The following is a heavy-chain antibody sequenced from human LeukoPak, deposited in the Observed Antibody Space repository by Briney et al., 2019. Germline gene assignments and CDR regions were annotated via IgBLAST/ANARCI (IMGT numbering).Heavy chain of an antibody. V-gene: IGHV1-18*01. J-gene: IGHJ6*03. CDR1: GYTFTSYG. CDR2: ISAYNGNT. CDR3: ARQEMGHPSYYYMDV. D-gene: IGHD5-24*01. Sequence: EASVKVSCKASGYTFTSYGISWVRQAPGQGLEWMGWISAYNGNTNYAQKLQGRVTMTTDTSTSTAYMELRSLRSDDTAVYYCARQEMGHPSYYYMDVWGKGTTVTVSS.